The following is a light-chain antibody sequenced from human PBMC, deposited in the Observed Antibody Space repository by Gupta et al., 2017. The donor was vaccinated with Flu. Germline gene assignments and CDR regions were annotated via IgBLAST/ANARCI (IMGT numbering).Light chain of an antibody. CDR2: DVR. Sequence: SNDVGNYDFVSWYQQHPGKAPRLILHDVRRRPSGVSDRFSGSKSGDTASLTISGLQTEDEADYYCCSYAGGHTNVFGTGTKVTVL. CDR1: SNDVGNYDF. J-gene: IGLJ1*01. CDR3: CSYAGGHTNV. V-gene: IGLV2-11*03.